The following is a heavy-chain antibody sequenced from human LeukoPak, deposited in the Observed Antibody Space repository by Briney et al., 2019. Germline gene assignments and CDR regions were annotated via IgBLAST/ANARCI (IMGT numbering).Heavy chain of an antibody. CDR2: ISAYNGNT. J-gene: IGHJ3*02. CDR3: ATTPLYTTVTTPVDAFDI. CDR1: GYTFTSYG. Sequence: GASVKVSCKASGYTFTSYGISWVRQAPGQGLEWMGWISAYNGNTNFAQKLQGRSTMTTDTSTSTAYMELSSLRSEDTAVYYCATTPLYTTVTTPVDAFDIWGQGTMVTVSS. V-gene: IGHV1-18*01. D-gene: IGHD4-17*01.